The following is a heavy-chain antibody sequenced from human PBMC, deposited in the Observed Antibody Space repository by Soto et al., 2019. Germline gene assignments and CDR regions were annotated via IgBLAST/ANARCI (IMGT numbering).Heavy chain of an antibody. Sequence: GGSLRLSCAASGFTFSSCAMHWVRQAPGKGLEWVALISYDGSNKYYADSVKGRFTISRDNSKNTLYLQMNSLRADDTAVYSCARDISMEGLTPDYWGQGTLVTVSS. D-gene: IGHD3-16*02. J-gene: IGHJ4*02. CDR1: GFTFSSCA. CDR2: ISYDGSNK. CDR3: ARDISMEGLTPDY. V-gene: IGHV3-30*04.